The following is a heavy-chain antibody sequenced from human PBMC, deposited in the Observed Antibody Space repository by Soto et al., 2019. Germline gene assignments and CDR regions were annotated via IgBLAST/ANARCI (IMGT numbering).Heavy chain of an antibody. CDR3: AGAIVVVPAAAYYYGMDV. CDR1: GFTFSSYW. CDR2: IKQDGSEK. V-gene: IGHV3-7*03. Sequence: SGGSLRLSCAASGFTFSSYWMSWVRQAPGKGLEWVANIKQDGSEKYYVDSVKGRFTISRGNAKNSLYLQMNSLRAEDTAVYYCAGAIVVVPAAAYYYGMDVWGQGTTVTVSS. J-gene: IGHJ6*02. D-gene: IGHD2-2*01.